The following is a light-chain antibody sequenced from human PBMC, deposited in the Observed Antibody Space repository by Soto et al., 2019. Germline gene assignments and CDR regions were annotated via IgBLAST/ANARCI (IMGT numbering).Light chain of an antibody. CDR3: QQYGSSPLT. CDR1: QSVSSSY. V-gene: IGKV3-20*01. Sequence: EIVLTQSPGTLSLSPGERATLSCRASQSVSSSYLAWYKQRPGQAPRLLIYGASNRAAGIPDRFSGRGSGTDFTLTISRLEPEDFAVYYCQQYGSSPLTFGQGTKVEIK. CDR2: GAS. J-gene: IGKJ1*01.